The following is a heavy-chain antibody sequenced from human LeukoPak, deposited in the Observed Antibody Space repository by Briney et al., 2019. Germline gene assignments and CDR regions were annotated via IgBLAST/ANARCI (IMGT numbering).Heavy chain of an antibody. D-gene: IGHD6-13*01. CDR1: GFTFNNYW. CDR2: IRQDGNEK. J-gene: IGHJ4*01. V-gene: IGHV3-7*01. CDR3: ARDGKAPGLYFDL. Sequence: PGGSLRLSCAVSGFTFNNYWMNWVRQAPGKGLEWVASIRQDGNEKSYVDSLKGRFTISRDNAKNSLYLQMSSLRAEDTAVYYCARDGKAPGLYFDLWGQGTLVTVSS.